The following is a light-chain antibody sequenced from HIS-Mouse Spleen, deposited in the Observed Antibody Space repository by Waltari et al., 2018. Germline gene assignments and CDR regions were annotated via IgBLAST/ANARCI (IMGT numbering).Light chain of an antibody. J-gene: IGLJ3*02. CDR2: KDS. CDR1: ALPKQD. V-gene: IGLV3-25*03. Sequence: SYELTQPPSVPVSPGQTARITCPGDALPKQDAYWYQQKPGQAPVLVIYKDSERPSGIPERFSGSSSGTTVTLTISGVQAEDEADYYCQSADSSGTYWVFGGGTKLTVL. CDR3: QSADSSGTYWV.